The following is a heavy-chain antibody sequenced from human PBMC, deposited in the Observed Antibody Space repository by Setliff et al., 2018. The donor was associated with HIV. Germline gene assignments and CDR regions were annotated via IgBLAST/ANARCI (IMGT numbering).Heavy chain of an antibody. Sequence: SETLSLTCSVSGGSISRVGYYRSWIRQHPGKGLEWIGYITYSGSTYYNPSLMSRVSISPDTSKNQFSLKLTSVTAADTAVYYCARVGSVIQVTLFGMDVWGQGTTVTVSS. CDR3: ARVGSVIQVTLFGMDV. V-gene: IGHV4-31*03. D-gene: IGHD5-18*01. J-gene: IGHJ6*02. CDR1: GGSISRVGYY. CDR2: ITYSGST.